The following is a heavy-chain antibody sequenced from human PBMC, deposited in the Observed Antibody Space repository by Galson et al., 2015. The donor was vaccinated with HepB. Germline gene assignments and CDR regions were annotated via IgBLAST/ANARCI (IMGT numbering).Heavy chain of an antibody. CDR2: TYYRSTWYN. CDR1: GDSVSSYSAA. D-gene: IGHD3-16*01. CDR3: TRGHQGDEGFGI. J-gene: IGHJ3*02. Sequence: CAISGDSVSSYSAAWHWIRQSPSRGLEWLGRTYYRSTWYNDYAVSVKSRMTINSDTSKNQFSLQVNSVTPEDAAIYYCTRGHQGDEGFGIWGPGTMVIVSS. V-gene: IGHV6-1*01.